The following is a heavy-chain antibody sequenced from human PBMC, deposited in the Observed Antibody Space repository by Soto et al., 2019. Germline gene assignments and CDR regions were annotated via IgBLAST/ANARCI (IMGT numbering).Heavy chain of an antibody. J-gene: IGHJ6*03. CDR2: ISSSGSTI. D-gene: IGHD3-10*01. V-gene: IGHV3-11*01. CDR1: GFTFSDYY. CDR3: ARACSSSGSYTLYHSSYYMDV. Sequence: GGSLRLSCAASGFTFSDYYMSWIRQAPGKGLEWVSYISSSGSTIYYADSVKGRFTISRDNAKNSLYLQMNSLRAEDTAVYYCARACSSSGSYTLYHSSYYMDVWGKGTTVTVS.